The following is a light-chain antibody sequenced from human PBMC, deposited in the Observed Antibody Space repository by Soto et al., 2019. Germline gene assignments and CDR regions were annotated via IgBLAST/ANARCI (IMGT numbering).Light chain of an antibody. CDR1: SSDVGAYKY. J-gene: IGLJ1*01. V-gene: IGLV2-14*03. Sequence: QSVLTQPASVSGSPGQSITISCTGTSSDVGAYKYVSWYQQHPGKAPKLIIYGVSNRPSGVSNRFSGSKSGNTAFLTISGLQPEDEADYYCSSSTGTTTLDVFGTGTKVTVL. CDR3: SSSTGTTTLDV. CDR2: GVS.